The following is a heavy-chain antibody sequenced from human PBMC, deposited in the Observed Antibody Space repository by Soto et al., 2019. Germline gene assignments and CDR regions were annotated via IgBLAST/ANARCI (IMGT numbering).Heavy chain of an antibody. Sequence: VQLVESGGGLVQPGGSLRLSCAASGFAFGSYWMHWVRQAPGKGLVWVSRISQDGAIATQADSVKGRFTISRDNAKNTLFLQINSLRADDTAVYYCLRNQRHWNEFADQWGQGNLVTVSS. D-gene: IGHD1-1*01. CDR2: ISQDGAIA. J-gene: IGHJ4*02. V-gene: IGHV3-74*01. CDR3: LRNQRHWNEFADQ. CDR1: GFAFGSYW.